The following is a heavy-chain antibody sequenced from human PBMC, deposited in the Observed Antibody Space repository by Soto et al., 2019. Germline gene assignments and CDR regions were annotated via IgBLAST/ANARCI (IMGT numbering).Heavy chain of an antibody. D-gene: IGHD2-8*01. J-gene: IGHJ6*02. CDR2: ISSSSSTI. Sequence: EVQLVESGGGLVQPGGSLRLSCAASGFTFSSYSMNWVRQAPGKGLEWVSYISSSSSTIYYADSVKGRFTISRDNAKNSLYLQMNSLRDEDTAVYYCARDPGAGVMVYAKVDYYYYGMDVWGQGTTVTVSS. V-gene: IGHV3-48*02. CDR1: GFTFSSYS. CDR3: ARDPGAGVMVYAKVDYYYYGMDV.